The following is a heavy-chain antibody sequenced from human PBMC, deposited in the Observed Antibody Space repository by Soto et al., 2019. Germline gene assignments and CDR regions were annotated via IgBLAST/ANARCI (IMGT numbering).Heavy chain of an antibody. D-gene: IGHD6-13*01. Sequence: GGSLILSCAASGCTFSSYGMHWVRQAPGKGLEWVAVISYDGSNKYYADSVKGRFTISRDNSKNTLYLQMNSLRAEDTAVYYCAKDISSSWVFDYWGQGTLVTVSS. V-gene: IGHV3-30*18. J-gene: IGHJ4*02. CDR1: GCTFSSYG. CDR2: ISYDGSNK. CDR3: AKDISSSWVFDY.